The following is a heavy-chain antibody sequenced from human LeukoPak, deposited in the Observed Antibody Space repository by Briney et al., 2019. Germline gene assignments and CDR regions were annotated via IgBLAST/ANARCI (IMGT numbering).Heavy chain of an antibody. V-gene: IGHV3-21*01. CDR1: GFTFSSYS. D-gene: IGHD4-17*01. CDR3: AREGQRLRVDY. CDR2: ISSTSSYI. J-gene: IGHJ4*02. Sequence: PGGSLRLSCAASGFTFSSYSMNWVRQAPGKGLEWVSFISSTSSYINYADSVKGRFTISRDNAKNSLYLQMNSLRAEDTAVYYCAREGQRLRVDYWGQGTLVTVSS.